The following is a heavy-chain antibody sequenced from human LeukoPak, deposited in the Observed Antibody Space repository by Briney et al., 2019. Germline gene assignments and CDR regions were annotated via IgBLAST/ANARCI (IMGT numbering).Heavy chain of an antibody. Sequence: PSETLSLTCAVYGGSFSGYYWSWIRQPPGKGLEWIGEINHSGSTNYNPSLKSRVTISVDTSKNQFSLQLNSVTPEDTAVYYCARDKPTRGGRVDPSSFDYWGQGTLVTVSS. J-gene: IGHJ4*02. CDR2: INHSGST. CDR3: ARDKPTRGGRVDPSSFDY. V-gene: IGHV4-34*01. CDR1: GGSFSGYY. D-gene: IGHD3-16*01.